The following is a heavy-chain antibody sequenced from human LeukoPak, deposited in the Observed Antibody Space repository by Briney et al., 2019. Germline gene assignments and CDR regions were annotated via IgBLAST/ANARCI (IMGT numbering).Heavy chain of an antibody. CDR2: IYSGGST. V-gene: IGHV3-66*01. J-gene: IGHJ6*02. Sequence: GGSLRLSCAASGFTVSSNYMSWVRQAPGKGLEWVSVIYSGGSTYYADSVKGRFTISRDNSKNTLYLQMNSLRAEDTAVYYCARVGAGSGGWHLGYYYYGMDVWGQGTTVTVSS. CDR3: ARVGAGSGGWHLGYYYYGMDV. D-gene: IGHD2-15*01. CDR1: GFTVSSNY.